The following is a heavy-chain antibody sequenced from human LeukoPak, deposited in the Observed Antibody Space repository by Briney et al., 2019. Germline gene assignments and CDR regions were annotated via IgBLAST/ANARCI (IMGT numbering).Heavy chain of an antibody. V-gene: IGHV4-59*11. J-gene: IGHJ5*02. Sequence: MASETLSLTCTVSGGSISSHFWSWIRQPPGKGLEWIGYMFYSGSTSYSPSLKSRVTISVDTSKNQFSLKLTSVSAADTAVYYCARDRAPVTMIRGAPGGFDPWGQGTLVTVSS. CDR2: MFYSGST. D-gene: IGHD3-10*01. CDR3: ARDRAPVTMIRGAPGGFDP. CDR1: GGSISSHF.